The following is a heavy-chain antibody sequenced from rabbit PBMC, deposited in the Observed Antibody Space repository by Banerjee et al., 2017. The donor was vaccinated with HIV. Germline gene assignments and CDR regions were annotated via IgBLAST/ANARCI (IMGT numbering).Heavy chain of an antibody. CDR2: IYTGSSGST. D-gene: IGHD2-1*01. V-gene: IGHV1S40*01. J-gene: IGHJ4*01. CDR1: GFTLSSYW. Sequence: QSLEESGGDLVKPGASLTLTCTASGFTLSSYWMCWVRQAPGKGLEWIACIYTGSSGSTYYASWAKGRFTISKTSSTTVTLQMASLTAADTAIYFCARGSINSDWSFDLWGPGTLVTVS. CDR3: ARGSINSDWSFDL.